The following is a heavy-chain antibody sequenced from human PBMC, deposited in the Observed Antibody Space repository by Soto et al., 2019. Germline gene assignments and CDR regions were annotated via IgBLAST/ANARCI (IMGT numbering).Heavy chain of an antibody. CDR3: ARPHGGPYAFDI. CDR2: IYGSGST. Sequence: PSETLSLTCTVSGGSISSYYWNWIRQPPGKGLEWIGYIYGSGSTDYNPSLKSRVSISTDTSQNQLSLKLSYVTAADTAVYYCARPHGGPYAFDIWGRGTMVTVSS. J-gene: IGHJ3*02. CDR1: GGSISSYY. D-gene: IGHD3-10*01. V-gene: IGHV4-59*01.